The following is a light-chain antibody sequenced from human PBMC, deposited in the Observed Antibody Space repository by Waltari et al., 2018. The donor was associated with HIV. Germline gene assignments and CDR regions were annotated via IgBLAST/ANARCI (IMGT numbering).Light chain of an antibody. J-gene: IGLJ2*01. CDR1: TSDVAGSIS. V-gene: IGLV2-8*01. CDR3: SSYAGNNILV. CDR2: EVS. Sequence: QSALTQPPSASGSPGQSVTISCTGTTSDVAGSISVSWYQHHPGKAPKLMIYEVSKRPSGVPDRFSGSKSGNTASLTVSGLQADDEADYYCSSYAGNNILVFGGGTKLTVL.